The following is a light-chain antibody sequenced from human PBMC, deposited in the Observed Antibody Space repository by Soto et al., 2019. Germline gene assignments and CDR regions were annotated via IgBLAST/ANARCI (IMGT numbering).Light chain of an antibody. V-gene: IGKV1-5*01. CDR2: GAS. CDR1: QSIRYY. J-gene: IGKJ1*01. CDR3: QHHNSYSQT. Sequence: DIQLTQSPPTLSASVGDRVTITCRASQSIRYYLAWYQQMPGKAPELLIYGASSLQSGVPSRFSGSGSGTEFTLTISSLQPDDFATYFCQHHNSYSQTFGQGTKVEIK.